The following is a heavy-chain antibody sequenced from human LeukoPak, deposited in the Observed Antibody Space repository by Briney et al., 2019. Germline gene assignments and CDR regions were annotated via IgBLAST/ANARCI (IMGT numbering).Heavy chain of an antibody. D-gene: IGHD6-6*01. Sequence: GGSLRLSCAASGFTFSSNAMNWVRQAPGKGLEWVSGITGSGDSTYYADSVKGRFTISRDNSKNTVYLQMSSLRVEDTAVYHCGKERYGSSSVVDYWGHGTLVTVSS. CDR2: ITGSGDST. J-gene: IGHJ4*01. CDR1: GFTFSSNA. V-gene: IGHV3-23*01. CDR3: GKERYGSSSVVDY.